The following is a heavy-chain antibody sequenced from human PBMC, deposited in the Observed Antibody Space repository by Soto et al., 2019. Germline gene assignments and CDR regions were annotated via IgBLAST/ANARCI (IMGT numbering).Heavy chain of an antibody. Sequence: PGGSLRLSCAASGFTFSSYAMNWVRQAPGKGLEWVSVISGSGDSTYYADSVKGRFTISRDNSKNTLYLQMNSLRAEDTAVYYCASEYCSGGSCYYYGMDVWGQGTTVTVSS. CDR1: GFTFSSYA. CDR2: ISGSGDST. J-gene: IGHJ6*02. D-gene: IGHD2-15*01. V-gene: IGHV3-23*01. CDR3: ASEYCSGGSCYYYGMDV.